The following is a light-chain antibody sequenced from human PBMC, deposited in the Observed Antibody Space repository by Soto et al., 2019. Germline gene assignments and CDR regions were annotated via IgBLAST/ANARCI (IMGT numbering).Light chain of an antibody. J-gene: IGKJ1*01. CDR3: QQRSGWPRT. V-gene: IGKV3-11*01. CDR2: DAS. Sequence: EIVLTQTPATLSVSPGESATLSCRASQSVSGYLAWYQQKPGQAPRLLIYDASNRATGIPDRFSGSGSETDFTLTISSLEPEDFAIYYCQQRSGWPRTFSQGTKVEIK. CDR1: QSVSGY.